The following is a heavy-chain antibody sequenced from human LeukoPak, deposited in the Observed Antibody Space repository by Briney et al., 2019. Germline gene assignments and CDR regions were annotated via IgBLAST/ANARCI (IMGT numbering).Heavy chain of an antibody. V-gene: IGHV3-21*01. CDR2: ISSSSSYI. J-gene: IGHJ5*02. D-gene: IGHD1-1*01. CDR1: GFTFSSYS. Sequence: GGSLILSCAASGFTFSSYSMNWVRQAPGKGLEWVSSISSSSSYIYYADSVKGRFTISRDNAKNSLYLQMNSLRAEDTAVYYCAREENDVRGRFAPWGQGTQVTVSS. CDR3: AREENDVRGRFAP.